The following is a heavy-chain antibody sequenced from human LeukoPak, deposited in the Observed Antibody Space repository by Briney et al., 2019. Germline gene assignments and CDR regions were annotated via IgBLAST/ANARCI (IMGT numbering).Heavy chain of an antibody. CDR2: VSGSGGGT. D-gene: IGHD3-16*01. CDR1: GFTFSGYA. V-gene: IGHV3-23*01. CDR3: ARVMRWPDAFDI. J-gene: IGHJ3*02. Sequence: GGSLRLSCAASGFTFSGYALSWVRQAPGKGLEWVSAVSGSGGGTYYTDSVKGRFTISRDSSKNTVSLQMNSLRAEDTAVYYCARVMRWPDAFDIWGQGTMVTVSS.